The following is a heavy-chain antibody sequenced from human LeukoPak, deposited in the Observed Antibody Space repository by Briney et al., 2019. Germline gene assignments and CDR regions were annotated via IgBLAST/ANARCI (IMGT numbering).Heavy chain of an antibody. CDR2: ISSSSSYI. J-gene: IGHJ4*02. CDR1: GFTFSSYS. D-gene: IGHD3-10*01. Sequence: GGSLRLSCAASGFTFSSYSMNWVRQAPGKGLEWVSSISSSSSYIYYADSVKGRFTISRDNAKNTLYLQVNSLRAEDTAVYYCAKMDYGSGSYYVLNSPDYWGQGTLVTVSS. CDR3: AKMDYGSGSYYVLNSPDY. V-gene: IGHV3-21*04.